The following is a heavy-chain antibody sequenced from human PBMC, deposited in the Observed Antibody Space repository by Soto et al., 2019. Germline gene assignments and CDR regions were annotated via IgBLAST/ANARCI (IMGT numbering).Heavy chain of an antibody. Sequence: EVQLVESGGGLVKPGGSLRLSCAASGFTFSNAWMNWVRQAPGKGLEWVGRIKSKTDGGTTDYAAPVKGRFTISRDDSKNTLYRQTNSMKTEDTAVYYCTTESRYGTYYYDSSGYSGGYFDLWGRGTLVTVSS. CDR3: TTESRYGTYYYDSSGYSGGYFDL. J-gene: IGHJ2*01. CDR1: GFTFSNAW. D-gene: IGHD3-22*01. CDR2: IKSKTDGGTT. V-gene: IGHV3-15*07.